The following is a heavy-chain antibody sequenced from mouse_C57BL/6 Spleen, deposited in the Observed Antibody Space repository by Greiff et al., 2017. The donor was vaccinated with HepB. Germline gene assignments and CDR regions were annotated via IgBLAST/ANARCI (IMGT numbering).Heavy chain of an antibody. J-gene: IGHJ4*01. CDR3: ARLGDGYPYAMDY. V-gene: IGHV1-52*01. CDR1: GYTFTSYW. CDR2: IDPSDSET. Sequence: QVQLKQPGAELVRPGSSVKLSCKASGYTFTSYWMHWVKQRPIQGLEWIGNIDPSDSETHYNQKFKDKATLTVDKSSSTAYMQLSSLTSEDSAVYYCARLGDGYPYAMDYWGQGTSVTVSS. D-gene: IGHD2-3*01.